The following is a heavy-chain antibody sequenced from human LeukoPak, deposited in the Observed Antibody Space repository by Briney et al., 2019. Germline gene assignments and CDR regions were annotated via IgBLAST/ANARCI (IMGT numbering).Heavy chain of an antibody. CDR1: GFTFSSYW. D-gene: IGHD2-15*01. CDR2: IKQDGSEK. J-gene: IGHJ3*02. CDR3: ARDSPPGGYCSGGSCPEAFDI. V-gene: IGHV3-7*03. Sequence: PGGSLRLSCETSGFTFSSYWMSWVRQAPGKGLEWVANIKQDGSEKYYVDSVKGRFTISRDNAKNSLYLQMNSLRAEDTAVYYCARDSPPGGYCSGGSCPEAFDIWGQGTMVTVSS.